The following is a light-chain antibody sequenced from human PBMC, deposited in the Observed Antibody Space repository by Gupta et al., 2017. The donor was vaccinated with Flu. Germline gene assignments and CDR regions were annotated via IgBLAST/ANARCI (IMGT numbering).Light chain of an antibody. J-gene: IGLJ2*01. V-gene: IGLV2-14*01. CDR1: NSDIGSYNY. Sequence: QSALTQPASVSGSPGQSITISCTGTNSDIGSYNYVAWYQQHPGKAPKLMIFEVINRPSGVSDRFSGSKSGNTASLTISGLQAEDEAHYYCSSYTGSSTVFGGGTKLTVL. CDR3: SSYTGSSTV. CDR2: EVI.